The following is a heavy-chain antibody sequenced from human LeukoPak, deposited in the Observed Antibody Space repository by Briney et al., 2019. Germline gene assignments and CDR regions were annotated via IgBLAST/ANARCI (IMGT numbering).Heavy chain of an antibody. CDR1: DGSISISSYY. D-gene: IGHD4-17*01. CDR3: ARDGDGENDYGDYEFYYYMDV. CDR2: IYTSGST. Sequence: PSETLSLTCTVSDGSISISSYYWSWIRQPAGKGLEWNGRIYTSGSTNYNPSLKSRVTMSVDTSKNQFSLKLSSVTAADTAVYYCARDGDGENDYGDYEFYYYMDVWGKGTTVTISS. V-gene: IGHV4-61*02. J-gene: IGHJ6*03.